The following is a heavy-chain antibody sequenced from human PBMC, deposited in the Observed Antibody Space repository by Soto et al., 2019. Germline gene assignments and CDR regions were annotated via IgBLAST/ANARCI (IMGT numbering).Heavy chain of an antibody. CDR1: GYTLTELS. J-gene: IGHJ6*02. D-gene: IGHD3-22*01. CDR3: ATSKHYDSSGYYSFHGMDV. Sequence: ASVKVSCKVSGYTLTELSMHWVRQAPGKGLEWMGGFDPEDGETIYAQKFQGRVTMTEDTSTDTAYMELSSLRSEDTAMYYCATSKHYDSSGYYSFHGMDVWGQGTTVT. CDR2: FDPEDGET. V-gene: IGHV1-24*01.